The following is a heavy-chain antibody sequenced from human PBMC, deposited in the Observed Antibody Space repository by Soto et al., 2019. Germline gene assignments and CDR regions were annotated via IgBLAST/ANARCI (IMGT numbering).Heavy chain of an antibody. CDR3: ARDEGGGRD. J-gene: IGHJ4*02. Sequence: QVQLQESGPGLVKPSGTLSLTCAVSGGSISSSNWWSWVRQPPGKGLEWIGEIYHSGSTNYNPSPKRRVTLSVDKAKNQVAPEVSSGTGADPAVYYCARDEGGGRDWGQGTLVTVSS. V-gene: IGHV4-4*02. D-gene: IGHD2-15*01. CDR1: GGSISSSNW. CDR2: IYHSGST.